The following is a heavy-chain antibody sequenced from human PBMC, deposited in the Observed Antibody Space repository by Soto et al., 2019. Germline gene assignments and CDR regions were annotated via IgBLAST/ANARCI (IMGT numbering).Heavy chain of an antibody. V-gene: IGHV1-69*12. CDR2: IIPMFGTA. Sequence: QVQLVQSGAEVKKPESSVKVSCKAPGGTFSTYAISWVRQAPGQGLEWMGGIIPMFGTANYAQRFQDRVTITADESTNTVYMGLSSLRSEDTAVYFCASGIQLWLRQINNGYSGWGQGTLVTVSS. CDR1: GGTFSTYA. J-gene: IGHJ4*02. D-gene: IGHD5-18*01. CDR3: ASGIQLWLRQINNGYSG.